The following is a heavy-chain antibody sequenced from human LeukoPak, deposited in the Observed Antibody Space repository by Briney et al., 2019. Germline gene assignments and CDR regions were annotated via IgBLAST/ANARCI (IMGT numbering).Heavy chain of an antibody. CDR2: ISGNKGNT. Sequence: ASVKVSCKASGYTLTSYVITWVRQAPGQGLEWMGWISGNKGNTKYAQKLQDRVTMTTDTSTSTAYMELRSLRSDDTAVYYCARVQSAAMGRYHFDYWGQGTLVIVSS. D-gene: IGHD2-2*01. CDR3: ARVQSAAMGRYHFDY. J-gene: IGHJ4*02. CDR1: GYTLTSYV. V-gene: IGHV1-18*01.